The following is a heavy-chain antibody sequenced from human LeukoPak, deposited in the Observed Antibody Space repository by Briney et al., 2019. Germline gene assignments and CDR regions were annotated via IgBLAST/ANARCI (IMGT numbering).Heavy chain of an antibody. D-gene: IGHD6-13*01. V-gene: IGHV4-61*02. Sequence: SQTLSLTCTVSGGSISSGSYYWSWIRQPAGKGLECIGRIYTSGSTNYNPSLKSRVTISVDTSKNQFSLKLSSVTAADTAVYYCARGEYSSSRGYWFDPWGQGTLVTVSS. CDR3: ARGEYSSSRGYWFDP. CDR2: IYTSGST. CDR1: GGSISSGSYY. J-gene: IGHJ5*02.